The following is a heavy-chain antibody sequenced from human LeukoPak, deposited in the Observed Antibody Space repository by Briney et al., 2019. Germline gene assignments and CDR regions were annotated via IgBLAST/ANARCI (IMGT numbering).Heavy chain of an antibody. V-gene: IGHV1-8*01. CDR2: MNPKNGNT. D-gene: IGHD4-17*01. J-gene: IGHJ4*02. CDR3: ATAGSLGDYK. Sequence: ASVKVSCKSSGYTFTTFDINWVRQASGQGPEYMGWMNPKNGNTGYAQKFQGRVAMTRSLPITTSYMELSNLTSEDTAVYYCATAGSLGDYKWGQGSLVTVSS. CDR1: GYTFTTFD.